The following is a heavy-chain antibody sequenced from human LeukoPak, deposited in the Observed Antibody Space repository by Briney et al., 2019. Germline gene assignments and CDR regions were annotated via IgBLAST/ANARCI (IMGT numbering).Heavy chain of an antibody. J-gene: IGHJ4*02. V-gene: IGHV4-39*01. CDR1: GGSISSSSYY. CDR3: ARHRPWEYYFDY. CDR2: IYYSGST. D-gene: IGHD1-26*01. Sequence: TETLSLTCTVSGGSISSSSYYWGWIRQPPGKGLEWIGSIYYSGSTYYNPSLESRVTISVDTSKNQFSLKLSSVTAADTAVYYYARHRPWEYYFDYWGQGTPVTVSS.